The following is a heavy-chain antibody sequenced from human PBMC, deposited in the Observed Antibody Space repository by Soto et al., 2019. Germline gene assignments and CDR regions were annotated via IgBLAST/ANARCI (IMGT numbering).Heavy chain of an antibody. Sequence: QVQLVESGGGVVQPGRSLRLSCAASGFTFSSYGMHWVRQAPGKGLEWVAVIWYDGSNKYYADSVKGRFTISRDNSKNTLYLQMNSLRAEDTAVYYCARAPGIAANQAFDIWDQGTIVTVSS. CDR2: IWYDGSNK. V-gene: IGHV3-33*01. D-gene: IGHD6-13*01. CDR1: GFTFSSYG. CDR3: ARAPGIAANQAFDI. J-gene: IGHJ3*02.